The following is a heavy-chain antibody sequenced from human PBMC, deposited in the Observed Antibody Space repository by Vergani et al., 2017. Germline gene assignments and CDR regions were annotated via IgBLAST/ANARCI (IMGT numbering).Heavy chain of an antibody. D-gene: IGHD2-2*01. V-gene: IGHV4-31*03. J-gene: IGHJ5*02. CDR1: GGSISSGGYY. CDR2: IYYSGST. CDR3: ARAGDCSSTSCYFWYWFDP. Sequence: QVQLQESGPGLVKPSQTLSLTCTVSGGSISSGGYYWSWIRQHPGKGLEWIGYIYYSGSTYYNPSLKSRVSISVDTSKHQFSLKLSSVTAADTAVYYCARAGDCSSTSCYFWYWFDPWSQGTLVTVSS.